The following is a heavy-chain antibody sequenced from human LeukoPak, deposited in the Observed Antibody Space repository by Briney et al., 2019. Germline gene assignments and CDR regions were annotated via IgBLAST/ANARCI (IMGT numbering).Heavy chain of an antibody. Sequence: PGGSLRLSCAASGFTFSSYAMSWVRQAPGKGLEWVSSISSSSSYIYYADSVKGRFTISRDNAKNSLYLQMNSLRAEDTAVYYCARVLQAAAGVFDYWGQGTLVTVSS. CDR1: GFTFSSYA. J-gene: IGHJ4*02. CDR2: ISSSSSYI. D-gene: IGHD6-13*01. CDR3: ARVLQAAAGVFDY. V-gene: IGHV3-21*01.